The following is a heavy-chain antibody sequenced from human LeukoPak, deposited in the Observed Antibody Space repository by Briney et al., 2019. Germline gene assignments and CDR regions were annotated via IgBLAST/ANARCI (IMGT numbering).Heavy chain of an antibody. J-gene: IGHJ4*02. V-gene: IGHV3-33*01. CDR3: GRDLFMIVVPGQNVLDY. D-gene: IGHD3-22*01. CDR1: GFTFSTYG. Sequence: GGSLRLSCEASGFTFSTYGMHWVRQAPGKGLEWVAVIWYDGSNKYYADSVKGRFTISRDNSKNTLYLQMNSLRAEDTAVYYCGRDLFMIVVPGQNVLDYWGQGTLVTVSS. CDR2: IWYDGSNK.